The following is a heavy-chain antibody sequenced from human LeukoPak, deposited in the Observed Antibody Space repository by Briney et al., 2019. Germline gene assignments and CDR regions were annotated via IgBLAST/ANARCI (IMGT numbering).Heavy chain of an antibody. CDR2: MNPNSGNT. J-gene: IGHJ3*02. Sequence: ASVKVSCKASGYTFTSYEINWVRQATGQGLEWMGWMNPNSGNTGYAQNFQGRVTITWDTSIRTAYMELSRLRSEDTAFYYCARINDYGDYDRTFDIWGQGTMVTVSS. CDR1: GYTFTSYE. V-gene: IGHV1-8*03. CDR3: ARINDYGDYDRTFDI. D-gene: IGHD4-17*01.